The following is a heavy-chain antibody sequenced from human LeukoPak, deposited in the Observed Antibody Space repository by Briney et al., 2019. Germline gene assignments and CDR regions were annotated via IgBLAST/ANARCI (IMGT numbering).Heavy chain of an antibody. J-gene: IGHJ4*02. D-gene: IGHD3-22*01. CDR2: ISYDGSNK. CDR1: GFTFGSYG. Sequence: PGRSLRLSCAASGFTFGSYGMHWVRQAPGKGLEWVAVISYDGSNKYYADSVKGRFTISRDNSKNTLYLQMNSLRAEDTAVYYCAKDGGYYDSSGYYGYWGQGTLVTVSS. V-gene: IGHV3-30*18. CDR3: AKDGGYYDSSGYYGY.